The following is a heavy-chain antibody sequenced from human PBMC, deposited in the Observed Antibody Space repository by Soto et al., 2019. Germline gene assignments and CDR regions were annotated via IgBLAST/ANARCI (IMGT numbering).Heavy chain of an antibody. CDR3: AHSRYSGYKVGQYFDY. CDR1: GFSLSTSGVG. V-gene: IGHV2-5*02. J-gene: IGHJ4*02. D-gene: IGHD5-12*01. CDR2: IYWDDDK. Sequence: SGPTLVKPTQTLTLTCTFSGFSLSTSGVGVGWIRQPPGKALEWLALIYWDDDKRYSPSLKSRLTITKDTSKNQVVLTMTNMDPVDTATYYCAHSRYSGYKVGQYFDYWGQGTLVTVSS.